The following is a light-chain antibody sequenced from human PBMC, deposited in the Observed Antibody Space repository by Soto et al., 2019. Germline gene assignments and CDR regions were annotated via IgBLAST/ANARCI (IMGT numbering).Light chain of an antibody. CDR1: ISNIGSNY. Sequence: QSVLTQPPSVSGTPGQRVTISCSGSISNIGSNYVYWFQQFPGTAPKVLSNRNNQRPSGVPDRFSGSKSGTSASLAISGLRSEDEAESYCSAWDDTVRSYVFGTGTQLTVL. CDR2: RNN. V-gene: IGLV1-47*01. CDR3: SAWDDTVRSYV. J-gene: IGLJ1*01.